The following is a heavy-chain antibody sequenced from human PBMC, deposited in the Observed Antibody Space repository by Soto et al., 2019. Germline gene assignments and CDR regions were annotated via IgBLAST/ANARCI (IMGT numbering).Heavy chain of an antibody. CDR2: ISSSSSYI. V-gene: IGHV3-21*01. Sequence: GGSLRLSCAASGFTFSSYSMNWVRQAPGKGLEWVSSISSSSSYIYYADSVKGRFTISRDNAKNSLYLQMNSLRAEDTAVYYCASMYYDILTGYYGPLDVWGQGTTVTVSS. CDR3: ASMYYDILTGYYGPLDV. J-gene: IGHJ6*02. D-gene: IGHD3-9*01. CDR1: GFTFSSYS.